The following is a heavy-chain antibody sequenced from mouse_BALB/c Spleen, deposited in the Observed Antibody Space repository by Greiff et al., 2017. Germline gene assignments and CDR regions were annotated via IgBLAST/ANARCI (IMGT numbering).Heavy chain of an antibody. J-gene: IGHJ3*01. V-gene: IGHV5-17*03. D-gene: IGHD1-2*01. Sequence: EVMLVESGGGLVQPGGSRKLSCAASGFTFSSFGMHWVRQAPEKGLEWVAYISSGSSTIYYADTVKGRFTISRDNAKNTLYLQMSSLKSEDTAMYYCARKGTTATFAYWGQGTLVTVSA. CDR2: ISSGSSTI. CDR3: ARKGTTATFAY. CDR1: GFTFSSFG.